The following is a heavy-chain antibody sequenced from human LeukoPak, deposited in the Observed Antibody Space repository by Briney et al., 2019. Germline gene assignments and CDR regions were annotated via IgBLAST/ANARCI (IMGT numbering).Heavy chain of an antibody. Sequence: GESLKISCKGPGYSFTNYWIGRGRQMPGKGLEWMGIIYPGDFETRYNPSFQGQVPISADKSISTAYLQWTSLKASDTAMYYCARVGAPRTFDIWGQGTMVTVSA. V-gene: IGHV5-51*01. CDR2: IYPGDFET. CDR3: ARVGAPRTFDI. CDR1: GYSFTNYW. J-gene: IGHJ3*02. D-gene: IGHD1-14*01.